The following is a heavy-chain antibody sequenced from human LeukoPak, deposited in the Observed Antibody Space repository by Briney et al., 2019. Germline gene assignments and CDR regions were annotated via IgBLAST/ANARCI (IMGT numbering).Heavy chain of an antibody. CDR3: ARHMTTANNWFDP. CDR2: INPNSGGT. CDR1: GYTFTGYY. D-gene: IGHD4-17*01. J-gene: IGHJ5*02. V-gene: IGHV1-2*02. Sequence: GASVKVSCKASGYTFTGYYMHRVRQAPGQGLEWMGWINPNSGGTNYEQKFQGRVIMTRDTSISTAYMELSRLRSDDTAVYYCARHMTTANNWFDPWGQGTLVTVSS.